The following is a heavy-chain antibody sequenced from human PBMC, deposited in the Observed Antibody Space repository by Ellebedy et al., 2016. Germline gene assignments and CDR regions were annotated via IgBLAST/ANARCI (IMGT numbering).Heavy chain of an antibody. Sequence: GESLKISXAASGFTFSSYAMSWVRQAPGNRLEWVSGISGSVYNTYYADSVKGRFTISRDNSKNTLYLQTNSLRAEDTAVYYCAKSRQLVLGVWDYWGQGTLVTVSS. D-gene: IGHD6-6*01. V-gene: IGHV3-23*01. J-gene: IGHJ4*02. CDR1: GFTFSSYA. CDR2: ISGSVYNT. CDR3: AKSRQLVLGVWDY.